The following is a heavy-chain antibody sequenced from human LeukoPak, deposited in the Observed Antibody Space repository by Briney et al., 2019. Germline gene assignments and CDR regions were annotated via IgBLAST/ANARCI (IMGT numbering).Heavy chain of an antibody. CDR3: ARRSGSYYDI. CDR1: GGSISSSSYY. CDR2: IYYSGST. Sequence: SETLSLTCTVSGGSISSSSYYWGWLPQPPGKGLEWIGSIYYSGSTYYNPSLKSRVTISVDTSKNQFSLKLSSVTAADTAVYYCARRSGSYYDIWGQGTLVTVSS. J-gene: IGHJ4*02. D-gene: IGHD1-26*01. V-gene: IGHV4-39*01.